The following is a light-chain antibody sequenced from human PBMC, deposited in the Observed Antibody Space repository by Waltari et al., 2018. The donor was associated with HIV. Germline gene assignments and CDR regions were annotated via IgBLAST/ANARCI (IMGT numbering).Light chain of an antibody. CDR2: QAS. CDR3: QQYHSYPVP. J-gene: IGKJ4*01. Sequence: DIHMTQSPSTVSASVGDRVIISCRASQTINSWLAWYQPPPGQPPRFLNYQASTRERGVPSRFSGSGSGTLFTLTINTLQPVDLGTYYCQQYHSYPVPFGGGTKVEIK. V-gene: IGKV1-5*01. CDR1: QTINSW.